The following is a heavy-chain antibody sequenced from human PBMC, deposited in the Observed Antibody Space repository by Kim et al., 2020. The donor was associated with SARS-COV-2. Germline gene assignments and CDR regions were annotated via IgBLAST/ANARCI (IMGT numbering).Heavy chain of an antibody. CDR2: IYYSGST. D-gene: IGHD2-15*01. J-gene: IGHJ4*02. CDR1: GGSISSSSYY. V-gene: IGHV4-39*01. Sequence: SETLSLTCTVSGGSISSSSYYWGWIRQPPGKGLEWIGSIYYSGSTYYNPSLKSRVTISVDTSKNQFSLKLSSVTAADTAVYYCADSRWSNKGGFDYWGQGTLVTVSS. CDR3: ADSRWSNKGGFDY.